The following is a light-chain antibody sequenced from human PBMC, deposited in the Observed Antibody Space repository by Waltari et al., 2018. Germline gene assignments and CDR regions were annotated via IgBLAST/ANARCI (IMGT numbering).Light chain of an antibody. CDR1: RNLLYSSNNRNY. CDR2: WAS. Sequence: DIVMTQSPASLAVSLGESATINCKSRRNLLYSSNNRNYLAWYQQKPGQPPKLLIYWASPRESGVPDRFSGSGSETDFTLTISSLQAEDVAVYYCQQYYNTPWTFGQGTKVEAK. J-gene: IGKJ1*01. V-gene: IGKV4-1*01. CDR3: QQYYNTPWT.